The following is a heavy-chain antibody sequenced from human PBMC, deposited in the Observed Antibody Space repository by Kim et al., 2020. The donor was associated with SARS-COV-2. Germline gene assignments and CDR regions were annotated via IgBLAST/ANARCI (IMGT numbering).Heavy chain of an antibody. Sequence: GGSLRLFCAASGFTFSSYAMHWVRQAPGKGLEWVAVISYDGSNKYYADSVKGRFTISRDNSKNTLYLQMNSLRAEDTAVYYCASYTPYGSGSYWGQGTLVTVSS. CDR2: ISYDGSNK. V-gene: IGHV3-30*04. CDR3: ASYTPYGSGSY. CDR1: GFTFSSYA. J-gene: IGHJ4*02. D-gene: IGHD3-10*01.